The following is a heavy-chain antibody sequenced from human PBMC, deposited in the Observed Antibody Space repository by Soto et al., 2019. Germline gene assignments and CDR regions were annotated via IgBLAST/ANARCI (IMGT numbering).Heavy chain of an antibody. J-gene: IGHJ4*02. D-gene: IGHD5-18*01. CDR2: IYYSGST. V-gene: IGHV4-30-4*01. CDR3: AIYTDMEPTFDY. CDR1: GGSISSGDYY. Sequence: QVQLQESGPGLVKPSQTLSLTCTVSGGSISSGDYYWSWIRQPPGKGLEWIGYIYYSGSTYYNPSFKSPVTISVATSKNQFSLKLNSVTAADTAVYDCAIYTDMEPTFDYWGQGTLVTVSS.